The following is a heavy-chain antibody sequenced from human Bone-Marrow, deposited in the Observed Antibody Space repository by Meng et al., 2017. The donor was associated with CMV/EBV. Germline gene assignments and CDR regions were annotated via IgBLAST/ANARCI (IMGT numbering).Heavy chain of an antibody. CDR1: GFTFTDYY. CDR3: ASAFRPNDFWSGYSQEDYYYGMDV. J-gene: IGHJ6*02. V-gene: IGHV1-2*02. D-gene: IGHD3-3*01. Sequence: ASVKVSCKASGFTFTDYYMQWVRQAPGQGLEWMGWINSNSGDTNYAQKFQGRVTMTRDTSISTAYMELSSLRSEDTAVYYCASAFRPNDFWSGYSQEDYYYGMDVWGQGTTVTVSS. CDR2: INSNSGDT.